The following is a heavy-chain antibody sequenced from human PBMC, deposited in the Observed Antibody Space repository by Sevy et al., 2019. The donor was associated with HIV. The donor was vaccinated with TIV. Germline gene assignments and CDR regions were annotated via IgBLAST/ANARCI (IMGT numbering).Heavy chain of an antibody. J-gene: IGHJ6*02. CDR2: ISYDGSDK. V-gene: IGHV3-30-3*01. CDR3: ARPRANYVDHYFFYAMDV. Sequence: GGSLRLSCAASGFAFTNYYAMHWVRQAPGKGLEWVELISYDGSDKYYADSVKGRFTITRDNFKNKRYLQMNSLTTEDTAVYYCARPRANYVDHYFFYAMDVWGQGTTVTVSS. CDR1: GFAFTNYYA. D-gene: IGHD4-17*01.